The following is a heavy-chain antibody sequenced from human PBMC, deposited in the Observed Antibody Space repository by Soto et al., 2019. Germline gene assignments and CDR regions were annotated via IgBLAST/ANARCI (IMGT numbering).Heavy chain of an antibody. D-gene: IGHD2-15*01. Sequence: QLQLQESGPGLVKPSETLSLTCTVSGGSISSSSYYWGWIRQPPGKGLEWIGSSYYSGRTYYNPSLKRRVTISVDTSKNQFSLKLSSVTAADTAVYYCAKVYCSGGSCYLYYFDYLGQGTLVAVSS. J-gene: IGHJ4*02. V-gene: IGHV4-39*01. CDR2: SYYSGRT. CDR1: GGSISSSSYY. CDR3: AKVYCSGGSCYLYYFDY.